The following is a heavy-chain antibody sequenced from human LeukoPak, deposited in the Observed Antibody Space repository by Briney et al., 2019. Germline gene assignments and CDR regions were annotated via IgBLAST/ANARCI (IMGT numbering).Heavy chain of an antibody. CDR2: IHYSGSN. CDR1: GGSISSSSYY. CDR3: ARRNEAAAGTSVSDY. Sequence: PSDTLSLTCTVSGGSISSSSYYWGWIRQPPGKGLVWIGSIHYSGSNYYNPSLKSRVIIFIETAKNQFSMKLSSVTAADTAVYYCARRNEAAAGTSVSDYWGQGTLVTVSS. D-gene: IGHD6-13*01. V-gene: IGHV4-39*01. J-gene: IGHJ4*02.